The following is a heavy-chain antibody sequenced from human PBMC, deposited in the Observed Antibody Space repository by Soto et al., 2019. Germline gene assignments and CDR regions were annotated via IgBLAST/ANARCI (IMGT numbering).Heavy chain of an antibody. CDR2: ISSNGGSA. Sequence: GGSLRLSCAASGFTFSSYAMHWVRQAPGKGLEYVSAISSNGGSAYYADSVKGRFTISRDNSKNTLFLQMNTLRPEDTAVYYCARRYCSGGYCYFDYWGQGTLVTVSS. V-gene: IGHV3-64*02. CDR1: GFTFSSYA. J-gene: IGHJ4*02. D-gene: IGHD2-15*01. CDR3: ARRYCSGGYCYFDY.